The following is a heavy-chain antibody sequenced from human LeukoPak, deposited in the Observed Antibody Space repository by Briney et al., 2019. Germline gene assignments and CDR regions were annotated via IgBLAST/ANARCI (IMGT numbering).Heavy chain of an antibody. CDR1: GYTFTGYY. Sequence: ASVTVSCKASGYTFTGYYMHWVRQAPGQGLERMGWINPNSGGTNYAQKFQGRVTMTRDTSISTAYMELSRLRSDDTAVYYCARVLQGDSSGYYYDYFDYWGQGTLVTVSS. CDR3: ARVLQGDSSGYYYDYFDY. J-gene: IGHJ4*02. CDR2: INPNSGGT. V-gene: IGHV1-2*02. D-gene: IGHD3-22*01.